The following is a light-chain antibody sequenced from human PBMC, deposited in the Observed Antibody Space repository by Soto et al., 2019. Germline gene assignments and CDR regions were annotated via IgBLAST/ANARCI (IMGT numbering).Light chain of an antibody. V-gene: IGKV3-11*01. CDR3: QQFSSYPLT. J-gene: IGKJ4*01. Sequence: EIVSKQSPATLSLSPGERATLSCRASQSVSTYLAWYQQKPGQAPRLLIYDATNRATGIPARFSGGGSGTDFTLTISRLEPEDFAVYYCQQFSSYPLTFGGGSKVDIK. CDR1: QSVSTY. CDR2: DAT.